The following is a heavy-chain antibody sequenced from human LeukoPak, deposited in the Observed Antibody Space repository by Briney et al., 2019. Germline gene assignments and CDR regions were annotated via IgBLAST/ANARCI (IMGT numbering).Heavy chain of an antibody. CDR1: GFIFNKFG. CDR3: AKDRYGGYEFDY. J-gene: IGHJ4*02. Sequence: GSLRLSCVASGFIFNKFGMHWVRQAPGKGLEWVAVMSYDGNNRYYADSVKGRFTISRDNSRNTLYLQMNSLRVEDTAVYYCAKDRYGGYEFDYWGQGTLVTVSS. V-gene: IGHV3-30*18. D-gene: IGHD5-12*01. CDR2: MSYDGNNR.